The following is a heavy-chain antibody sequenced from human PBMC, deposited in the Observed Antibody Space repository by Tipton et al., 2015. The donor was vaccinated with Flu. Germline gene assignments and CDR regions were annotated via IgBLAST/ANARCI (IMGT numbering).Heavy chain of an antibody. CDR3: ARGPLLDL. V-gene: IGHV4-34*01. J-gene: IGHJ2*01. Sequence: LRLSCAASGFIFSTFSMTWVRQAPGKGLEWIGEINHSGSTNYNPSLKSRVTISVDTSKNQFSLKLSSVTAADTAVYYCARGPLLDLWGRGTLVTVSS. D-gene: IGHD5/OR15-5a*01. CDR2: INHSGST. CDR1: GFIFSTFS.